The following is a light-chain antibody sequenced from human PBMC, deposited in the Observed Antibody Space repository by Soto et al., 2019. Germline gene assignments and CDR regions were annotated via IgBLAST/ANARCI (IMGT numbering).Light chain of an antibody. CDR1: SSDVGGHIY. Sequence: QSVLTQPASVSGSPGQSITISCTGTSSDVGGHIYVSWYQHHPGRAPKLMIYEVGNRPSGVSNRFSGSKSGNTASLTISGHQPEDEADYYCSSYTSSNTYVFGTGTKLTVL. J-gene: IGLJ1*01. V-gene: IGLV2-14*01. CDR2: EVG. CDR3: SSYTSSNTYV.